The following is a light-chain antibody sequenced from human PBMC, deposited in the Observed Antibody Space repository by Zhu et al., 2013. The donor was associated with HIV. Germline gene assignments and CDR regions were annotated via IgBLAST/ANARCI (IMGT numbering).Light chain of an antibody. J-gene: IGKJ2*04. CDR1: QDISGSGY. CDR2: GAS. CDR3: QHYGSSMCS. Sequence: EIVLTQSPGTLSLSPGERATLYCRASQDISGSGYLAWYQQKPGQAPRLLIHGASSRATGIPDRFSGSGSGTDFTLTIRRLEPEDFGVYYCQHYGSSMCSFGQGTKLEIK. V-gene: IGKV3-20*01.